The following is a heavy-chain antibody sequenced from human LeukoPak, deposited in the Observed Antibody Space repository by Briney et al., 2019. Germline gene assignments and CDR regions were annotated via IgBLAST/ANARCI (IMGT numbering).Heavy chain of an antibody. D-gene: IGHD3-3*01. CDR1: GYSISRGHY. CDR2: IYHNGRP. V-gene: IGHV4-38-2*02. J-gene: IGHJ4*02. CDR3: ARDRGGGRYYDFWSAERGPRKSFDY. Sequence: PSEPLSLPCTVSGYSISRGHYLGRTRQPPGNGLEWIDSIYHNGRPHHNPPLKSRVTISVDKSQNHFSLKLSSVTAADAVVFYCARDRGGGRYYDFWSAERGPRKSFDYWGQGTLVTVSS.